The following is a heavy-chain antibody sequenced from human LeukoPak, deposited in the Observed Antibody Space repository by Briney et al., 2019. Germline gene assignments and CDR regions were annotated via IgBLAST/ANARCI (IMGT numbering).Heavy chain of an antibody. Sequence: PGGSLRLSCTASGFTFSTYGMHWVRQAPGKGLEWVTLISYDGSTKYYSDSVKGRFTLSRDNSKNTLSLQMNSLRAEDTALYYCAKLPGSGSIWGQGTLVTVSS. D-gene: IGHD3-10*01. CDR1: GFTFSTYG. CDR3: AKLPGSGSI. J-gene: IGHJ4*02. V-gene: IGHV3-30*18. CDR2: ISYDGSTK.